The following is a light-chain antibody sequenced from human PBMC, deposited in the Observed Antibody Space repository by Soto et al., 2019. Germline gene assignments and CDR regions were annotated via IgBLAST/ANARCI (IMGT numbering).Light chain of an antibody. V-gene: IGLV1-40*01. J-gene: IGLJ1*01. CDR1: SSNIGAGYD. CDR2: DNN. CDR3: QSYDSSLSGSYV. Sequence: QSALTQPPSVSGAPGQRVIISCTGSSSNIGAGYDVHWYQQLPGTAPRLLIYDNNNRPSGVPARFSVSKSDTSASLAITGLQPEDEADYDCQSYDSSLSGSYVFGTGTKLTVL.